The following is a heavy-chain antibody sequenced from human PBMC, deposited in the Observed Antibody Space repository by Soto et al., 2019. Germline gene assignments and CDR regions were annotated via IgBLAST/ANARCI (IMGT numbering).Heavy chain of an antibody. CDR2: ISAYNGNT. CDR3: ARASRERYSSGWYYH. D-gene: IGHD6-19*01. Sequence: QVQLVQSGAEVKKPGASVKVSCKASGYTFTSYGISWARQAPGQGLEWMGWISAYNGNTNYAQKLQGRVTMTTDTSTSTADMELRSLRSDDRAVYYCARASRERYSSGWYYHWGQGTLVTVSS. V-gene: IGHV1-18*01. J-gene: IGHJ4*01. CDR1: GYTFTSYG.